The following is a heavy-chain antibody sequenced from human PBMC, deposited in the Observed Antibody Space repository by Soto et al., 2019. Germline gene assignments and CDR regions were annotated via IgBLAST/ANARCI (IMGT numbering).Heavy chain of an antibody. CDR1: GYTFTSYT. Sequence: QVQLVQSGAEEKKPGASVKVSCKASGYTFTSYTMHWVRQAPGQRLEWMGWINAGNGNTKYSQKFQGRVTITRDTSASTAYMDLRSLRSEDTAVYYCAASDSGYDYHYCYGMDVWGQGATVTVAS. CDR2: INAGNGNT. CDR3: AASDSGYDYHYCYGMDV. D-gene: IGHD5-12*01. J-gene: IGHJ6*02. V-gene: IGHV1-3*05.